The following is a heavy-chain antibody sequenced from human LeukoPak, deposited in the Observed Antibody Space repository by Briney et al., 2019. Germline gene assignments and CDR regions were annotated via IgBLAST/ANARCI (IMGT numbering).Heavy chain of an antibody. CDR2: VFYNGRT. CDR3: ASGNYYQDY. CDR1: GGSISSGGYS. J-gene: IGHJ4*02. D-gene: IGHD1-26*01. Sequence: PSQTLSLTCAVSGGSISSGGYSWGWIRQPPGKGLEWIGYVFYNGRTSYNPSLKSRVTISADTSKNQFSLKMNSVTAADTAVYYCASGNYYQDYWGQGTVVTVSP. V-gene: IGHV4-30-4*07.